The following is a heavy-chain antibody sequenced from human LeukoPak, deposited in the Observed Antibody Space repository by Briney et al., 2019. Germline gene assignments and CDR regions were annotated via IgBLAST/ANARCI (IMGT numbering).Heavy chain of an antibody. Sequence: PSETLSLTCAVYGGSFSGYYWSWIRQPPGKGLEWIGEINHSGTTNYRPSLKSRVTISVDTSKNQFSLELSSVTAADTAVYYCASVYDSSGFYPFWGQGTLVTVSS. CDR2: INHSGTT. CDR1: GGSFSGYY. V-gene: IGHV4-34*01. CDR3: ASVYDSSGFYPF. D-gene: IGHD3-22*01. J-gene: IGHJ4*02.